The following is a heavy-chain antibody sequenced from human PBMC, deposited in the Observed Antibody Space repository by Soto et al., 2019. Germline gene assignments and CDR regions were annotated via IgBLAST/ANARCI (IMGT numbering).Heavy chain of an antibody. CDR2: FDPEDGET. D-gene: IGHD4-17*01. CDR1: GYTLTELS. V-gene: IGHV1-24*01. J-gene: IGHJ3*02. Sequence: ASVKVSCKVSGYTLTELSMHWVRQAPGKGLEWMGGFDPEDGETIYAQKFQGRVTMTEDTSTDTAYMELSSLRFEDTAVYYCATGEGYYGDYFSDAFDIWGQGTMVTVSS. CDR3: ATGEGYYGDYFSDAFDI.